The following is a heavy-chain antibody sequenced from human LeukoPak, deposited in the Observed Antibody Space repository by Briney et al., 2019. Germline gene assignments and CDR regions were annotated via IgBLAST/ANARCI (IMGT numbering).Heavy chain of an antibody. V-gene: IGHV3-23*01. CDR2: SSGSGSST. J-gene: IGHJ4*02. CDR3: ASHVSYCSGGSCYSSGYYFDY. Sequence: GGSLRLSCAASGCTFSSYAMSWVRQPPGKGLGWVSASSGSGSSTYYADSVTDRLTISRDNSKNTLYLIMNSLRAEGTPVHYSASHVSYCSGGSCYSSGYYFDYWGQGTLVTVSS. CDR1: GCTFSSYA. D-gene: IGHD2-15*01.